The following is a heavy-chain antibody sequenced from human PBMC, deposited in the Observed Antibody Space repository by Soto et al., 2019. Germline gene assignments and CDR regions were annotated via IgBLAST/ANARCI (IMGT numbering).Heavy chain of an antibody. CDR2: IYNSGST. CDR3: ARAPYSSGHNDAFDI. V-gene: IGHV4-31*03. D-gene: IGHD6-25*01. J-gene: IGHJ3*02. Sequence: SETLSLTCTVSGGSIRSGCYYWSWIRQHPGKGLEWIGYIYNSGSTYYNPSLKSRVTISVDTSKNQFSLKLSSVTAADTAVYSCARAPYSSGHNDAFDIWGQGTMVTVSS. CDR1: GGSIRSGCYY.